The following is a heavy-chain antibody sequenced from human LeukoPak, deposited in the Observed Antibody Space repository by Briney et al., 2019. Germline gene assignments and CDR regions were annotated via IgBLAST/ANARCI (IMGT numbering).Heavy chain of an antibody. V-gene: IGHV3-7*03. J-gene: IGHJ4*02. CDR3: AGGATQTKTFDY. Sequence: GGSLRLSCAASGFTFSDYWMFWARQAPGKGPEWVANIKHDGSEKYYVDSVKGRFTISRDNSKNTLFLQMNSLRAEDTAVYYCAGGATQTKTFDYWGQGTLVTVSS. D-gene: IGHD1-1*01. CDR1: GFTFSDYW. CDR2: IKHDGSEK.